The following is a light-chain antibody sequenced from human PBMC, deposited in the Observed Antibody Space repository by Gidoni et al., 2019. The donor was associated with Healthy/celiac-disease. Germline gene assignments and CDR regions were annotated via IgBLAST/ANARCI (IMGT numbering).Light chain of an antibody. CDR1: QSVSRY. J-gene: IGKJ4*01. CDR2: DAS. CDR3: QQRSNWPLT. V-gene: IGKV3-11*01. Sequence: PPTLSLSRGERATLSCRASQSVSRYLAPYQQNPCQAPRLLIYDASNRATGIPARFSGSGSGTDFTLTISSLEPEDFAVYYCQQRSNWPLTFGGGTKVEIK.